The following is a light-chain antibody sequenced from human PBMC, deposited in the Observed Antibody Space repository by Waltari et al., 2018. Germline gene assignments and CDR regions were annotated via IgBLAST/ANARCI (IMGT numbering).Light chain of an antibody. CDR3: SSYTSSSTVV. Sequence: QSALTQPASVSGSPGQSLTISCPGTSSDVGGYNYVPWYQQHPGKAPKLMIYDVSKRPSGVSNRFSGSKSGNTASLTISGLQAEDEADYYCSSYTSSSTVVFGGGTKLTVL. CDR1: SSDVGGYNY. CDR2: DVS. V-gene: IGLV2-14*01. J-gene: IGLJ2*01.